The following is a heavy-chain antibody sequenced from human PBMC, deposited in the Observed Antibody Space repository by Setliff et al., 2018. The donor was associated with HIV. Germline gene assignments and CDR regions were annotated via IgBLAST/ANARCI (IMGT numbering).Heavy chain of an antibody. D-gene: IGHD1-7*01. J-gene: IGHJ3*01. CDR3: TRGPGGTVPKPLEAFDV. V-gene: IGHV4-61*01. CDR2: VDYSGDS. Sequence: SETLSLTCTVSGGSISSGIYYWSWIRQPPGKGLEWIGYVDYSGDSEYNPSLQSRATISRDPSKSQVSLTLNSATAADTAVYYCTRGPGGTVPKPLEAFDVWGRGAVVTVSS. CDR1: GGSISSGIYY.